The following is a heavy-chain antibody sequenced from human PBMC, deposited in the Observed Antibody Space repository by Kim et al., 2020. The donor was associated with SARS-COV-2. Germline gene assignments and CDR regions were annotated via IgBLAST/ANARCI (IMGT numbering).Heavy chain of an antibody. D-gene: IGHD3-22*01. CDR3: ARHEDDYYDSSGYPDY. J-gene: IGHJ4*02. Sequence: SETLSLTCTVSGGSISSSSYYWGWIRQPPGKGLEWIGSIYYSGSTYYNPSLKSRVTISVDTSKNQFSLKLSSVTAADTAVYYCARHEDDYYDSSGYPDYWGQGTLVTVSS. V-gene: IGHV4-39*01. CDR2: IYYSGST. CDR1: GGSISSSSYY.